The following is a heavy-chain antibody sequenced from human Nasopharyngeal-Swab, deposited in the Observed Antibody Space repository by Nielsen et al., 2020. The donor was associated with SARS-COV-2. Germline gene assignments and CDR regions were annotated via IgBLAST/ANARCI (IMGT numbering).Heavy chain of an antibody. D-gene: IGHD4-11*01. CDR3: ARGDYSTYVDYYYYYYMDV. V-gene: IGHV3-74*01. Sequence: GGSRRLSCAASGFTCSSNWMHWDRQAPGKGLGWVSRINSDGSSTSYADSVKGRFTISRDNAKNTLYLQMNSLRAEDTAVYYCARGDYSTYVDYYYYYYMDVWGKGTTVTVSS. CDR1: GFTCSSNW. CDR2: INSDGSST. J-gene: IGHJ6*03.